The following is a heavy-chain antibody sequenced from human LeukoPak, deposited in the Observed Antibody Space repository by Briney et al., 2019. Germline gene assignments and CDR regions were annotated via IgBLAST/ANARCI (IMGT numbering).Heavy chain of an antibody. V-gene: IGHV4-34*01. CDR2: INHSGST. CDR1: GGSFSGYY. D-gene: IGHD3-10*01. J-gene: IGHJ5*02. CDR3: ATPLVHGSGSGGP. Sequence: PSETLSLTCAVYGGSFSGYYWSWIRQPPGKGLEWIGEINHSGSTNYNPSLKSRVTISVDTSKNQFSLKLSSVTAADTAVYYCATPLVHGSGSGGPWGQGTLVTVSS.